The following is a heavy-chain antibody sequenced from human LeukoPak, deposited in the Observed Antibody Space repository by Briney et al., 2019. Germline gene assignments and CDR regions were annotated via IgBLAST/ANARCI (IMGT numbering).Heavy chain of an antibody. D-gene: IGHD1-14*01. CDR2: ISYDGSNK. CDR3: ARGGVVGGINYFDY. V-gene: IGHV3-30-3*01. Sequence: GRSLRLSCAASGFTFSNYPMHWVRQAPGKGLEWVAVISYDGSNKYYADSVKGRFTISRDNSKNTLNLQMNSLRAEDTAVYYCARGGVVGGINYFDYWGREPWSPSPQ. CDR1: GFTFSNYP. J-gene: IGHJ4*02.